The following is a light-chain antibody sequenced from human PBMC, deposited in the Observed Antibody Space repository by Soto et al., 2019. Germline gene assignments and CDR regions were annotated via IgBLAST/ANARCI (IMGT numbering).Light chain of an antibody. CDR1: QTVSSAY. CDR3: QQYGSSPLYS. CDR2: GAS. V-gene: IGKV3-20*01. J-gene: IGKJ2*01. Sequence: DIVLTQSPGTLSLSPGERVTLSYRTSQTVSSAYLAWYKQKPGQAPRLLIYGASSRATGIPDRFSGSGSGTDFTLTISRLEPEDSAVYYCQQYGSSPLYSFGQGTKLEIK.